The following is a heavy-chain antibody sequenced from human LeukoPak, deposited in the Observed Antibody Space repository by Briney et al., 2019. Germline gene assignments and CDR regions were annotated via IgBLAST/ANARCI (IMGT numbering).Heavy chain of an antibody. CDR3: ARDPFPYSSSWLDY. V-gene: IGHV3-7*01. CDR2: IKQDGSEK. D-gene: IGHD6-13*01. Sequence: GGSLRLSCAASEVTFRTYWMTWVRQAPGKGLEWLANIKQDGSEKHYVDSVKGRFTISRDNSKNTLYLQMNSLRAEDTAVYYCARDPFPYSSSWLDYWSQGTLVTVSS. CDR1: EVTFRTYW. J-gene: IGHJ4*02.